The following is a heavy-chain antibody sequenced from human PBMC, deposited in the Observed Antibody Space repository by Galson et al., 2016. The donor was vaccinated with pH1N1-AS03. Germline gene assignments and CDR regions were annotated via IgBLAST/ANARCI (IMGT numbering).Heavy chain of an antibody. D-gene: IGHD3-22*01. V-gene: IGHV3-53*01. Sequence: SLRLSCAASGLTVSTNYMSWVRQAPGKGLEWVSTIYSGGTTYYAVSVKSRFTISTDKMKNTRSLQMSSLTAEETAVYYCVRRDYEDVDLQGFYFDYGGQGTLFTVSS. CDR2: IYSGGTT. J-gene: IGHJ4*02. CDR3: VRRDYEDVDLQGFYFDY. CDR1: GLTVSTNY.